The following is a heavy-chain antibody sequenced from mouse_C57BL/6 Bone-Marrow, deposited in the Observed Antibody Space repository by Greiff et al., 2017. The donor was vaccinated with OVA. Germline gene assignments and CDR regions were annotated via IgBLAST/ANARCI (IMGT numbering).Heavy chain of an antibody. D-gene: IGHD2-2*01. J-gene: IGHJ4*01. CDR1: GYAFTNYL. CDR3: ARWLPPYAMDY. CDR2: INPGSGGT. Sequence: VKLQQSGAELVRPGTSVKVSCKASGYAFTNYLIEWVKQRPGQGLEWIGVINPGSGGTNYNEKFKGKATLTADKSSSTAYMQLSSLTSEDSAVYFCARWLPPYAMDYWGQGTSVTVSS. V-gene: IGHV1-54*01.